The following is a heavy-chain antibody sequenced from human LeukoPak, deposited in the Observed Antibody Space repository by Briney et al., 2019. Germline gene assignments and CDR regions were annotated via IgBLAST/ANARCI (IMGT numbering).Heavy chain of an antibody. D-gene: IGHD6-6*01. CDR2: INPNSGGT. V-gene: IGHV1-2*02. Sequence: GASVKVSCKASGYTFTSYGISWVRQAPGQGLEWMGWINPNSGGTNYAQKFQGRVTMTRDTSISTAYMELSRLRSDDTAVYYCARGLIAARPGYFDYWGQGTLVTVSS. J-gene: IGHJ4*02. CDR1: GYTFTSYG. CDR3: ARGLIAARPGYFDY.